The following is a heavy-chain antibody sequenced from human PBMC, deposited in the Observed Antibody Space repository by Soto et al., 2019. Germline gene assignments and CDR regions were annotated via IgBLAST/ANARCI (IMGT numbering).Heavy chain of an antibody. CDR1: GYTFNSYG. CDR3: ARSIASAVDFAY. D-gene: IGHD6-25*01. J-gene: IGHJ4*02. Sequence: QVQLMQSGAEVKKPGASVKVSCKASGYTFNSYGISWVRQAPGQGLEWMGWISAYNGNTKHAQKLQGRVTMTTDTSTSTAYMELRSLRSDDTAVYYCARSIASAVDFAYWGQGTLVPVSS. V-gene: IGHV1-18*01. CDR2: ISAYNGNT.